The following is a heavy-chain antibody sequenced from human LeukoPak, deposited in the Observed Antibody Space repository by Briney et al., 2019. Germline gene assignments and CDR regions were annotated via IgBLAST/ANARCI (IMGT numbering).Heavy chain of an antibody. J-gene: IGHJ4*02. Sequence: QPGGSLRLXCAASGFTCSSYAMRWVRPAPGKGLEWVSAISGSGGSTYYADSVKGRFTISRDNSKNTLYLQMNSLRAEDTAVYYCAKDVGGGSGSYMFDYWGQGTLVTVSS. CDR3: AKDVGGGSGSYMFDY. V-gene: IGHV3-23*01. CDR2: ISGSGGST. D-gene: IGHD3-10*01. CDR1: GFTCSSYA.